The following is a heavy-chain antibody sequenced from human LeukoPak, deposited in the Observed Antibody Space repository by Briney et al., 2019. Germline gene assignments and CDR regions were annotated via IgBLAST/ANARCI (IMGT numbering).Heavy chain of an antibody. CDR1: GFSLSTGGLG. V-gene: IGHV2-5*01. Sequence: SGPTLVKPTQTLTLTRTFSGFSLSTGGLGVGWIRQPPGKALEWLALIYWHDDKRYNPSLRSRLTITKNTSKNQVVLTMTNMDPVDTGIYYCAYRHWSGPNSLHWLHPWGQGTLVTVSS. D-gene: IGHD2/OR15-2a*01. J-gene: IGHJ5*02. CDR3: AYRHWSGPNSLHWLHP. CDR2: IYWHDDK.